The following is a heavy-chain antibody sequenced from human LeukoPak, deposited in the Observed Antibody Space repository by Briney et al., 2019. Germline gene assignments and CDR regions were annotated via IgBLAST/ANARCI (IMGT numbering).Heavy chain of an antibody. J-gene: IGHJ3*02. V-gene: IGHV3-30*02. CDR2: IRYDGSNK. CDR3: AKGGNSPGAFDI. Sequence: GGSLRLSCAASGFTFSSYGMHWVRQAPGKGLEWVAFIRYDGSNKYYADSVKGRFTISRDNSKNTLYLQMNSLRAEDTAVYYCAKGGNSPGAFDIWGQGIMVTVSS. D-gene: IGHD1-26*01. CDR1: GFTFSSYG.